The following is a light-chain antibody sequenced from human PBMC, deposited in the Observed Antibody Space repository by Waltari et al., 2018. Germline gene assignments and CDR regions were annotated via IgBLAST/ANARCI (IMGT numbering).Light chain of an antibody. CDR3: GSYTTRATHV. Sequence: QSALTQPASVSGSPGQSITISCTGTSSDVGGYNYVSWYPQHPGTTPNLIIFDVNRRPSGVSHRFPGSKSGNTASLTISGLQAEDEADYYCGSYTTRATHVFGIGTKVTVL. J-gene: IGLJ1*01. CDR1: SSDVGGYNY. V-gene: IGLV2-14*03. CDR2: DVN.